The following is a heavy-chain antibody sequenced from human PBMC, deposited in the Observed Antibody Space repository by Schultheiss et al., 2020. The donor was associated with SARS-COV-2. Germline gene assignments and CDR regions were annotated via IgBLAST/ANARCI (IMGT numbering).Heavy chain of an antibody. CDR3: ARAGLGPLDY. CDR1: GFTFSNFD. V-gene: IGHV3-30*14. J-gene: IGHJ4*02. CDR2: ISYDGSNK. Sequence: GESLKISCAASGFTFSNFDMNWVRQAPGKGLEWVALISYDGSNKIYADSVKGRFTISRDNSKNTLYLQMNSLRAEDTAVYYCARAGLGPLDYWGQGTLVTVSS. D-gene: IGHD6-19*01.